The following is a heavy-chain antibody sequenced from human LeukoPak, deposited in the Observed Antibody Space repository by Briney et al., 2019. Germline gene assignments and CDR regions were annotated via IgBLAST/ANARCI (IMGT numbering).Heavy chain of an antibody. CDR3: ARSAAAGTFFDY. CDR2: ISSSSSYI. CDR1: GFTFDVYL. D-gene: IGHD6-13*01. V-gene: IGHV3-21*01. J-gene: IGHJ4*02. Sequence: GGSLRLSCAVSGFTFDVYLMTWVRQATGRGLEWVSSISSSSSYIYYADSVKGRFTISRDNAKNSLYLHMNSLRAEDTAVYYCARSAAAGTFFDYWGQGTLVTVSP.